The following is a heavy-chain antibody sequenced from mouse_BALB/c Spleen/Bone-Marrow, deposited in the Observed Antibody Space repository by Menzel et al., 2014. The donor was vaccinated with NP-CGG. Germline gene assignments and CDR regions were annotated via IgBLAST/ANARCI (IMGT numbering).Heavy chain of an antibody. D-gene: IGHD2-2*01. Sequence: VQLQQSGAELERPGASVKMSCKASGYTFAYYTVHWVKQRPGQGLEWIGYINPSSGYTNYNQKFKDKATLTTDKSSSTAYMQLSSLTSEDSAVYYCAREVYGSWFAYWGQGTLVTVSA. CDR3: AREVYGSWFAY. V-gene: IGHV1-4*01. CDR1: GYTFAYYT. J-gene: IGHJ3*01. CDR2: INPSSGYT.